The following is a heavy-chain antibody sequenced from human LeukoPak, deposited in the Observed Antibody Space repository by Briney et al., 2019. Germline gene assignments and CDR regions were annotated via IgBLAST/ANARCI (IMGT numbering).Heavy chain of an antibody. CDR2: INPNSGGT. J-gene: IGHJ4*02. CDR3: ARGSWVPTWEYYFDY. Sequence: ASVKVSCKASGYTFTGYYMHWVRQAPGQELEWMGWINPNSGGTNYAQKFQGRVTMTRDTSISTAYMELSRLRSDDTAVYYCARGSWVPTWEYYFDYWGQGTLVTVSS. D-gene: IGHD1-26*01. CDR1: GYTFTGYY. V-gene: IGHV1-2*02.